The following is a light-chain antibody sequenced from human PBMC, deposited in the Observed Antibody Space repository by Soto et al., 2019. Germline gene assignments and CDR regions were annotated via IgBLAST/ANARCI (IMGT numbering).Light chain of an antibody. CDR1: QSVSSSY. Sequence: EIVLTQSPGTLSLSPGERATLSCRASQSVSSSYLAWYQRKPGQAPRLLIYGASSRATGIPDRFSGSGSGTDFTLTISRLEPEDFAVYYCQQYGSSPEKFGQGTKV. CDR3: QQYGSSPEK. V-gene: IGKV3-20*01. CDR2: GAS. J-gene: IGKJ1*01.